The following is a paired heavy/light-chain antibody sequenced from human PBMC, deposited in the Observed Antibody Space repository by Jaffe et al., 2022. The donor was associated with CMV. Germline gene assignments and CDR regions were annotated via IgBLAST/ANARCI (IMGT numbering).Heavy chain of an antibody. CDR2: LYTTGTT. D-gene: IGHD4-17*01. J-gene: IGHJ5*02. Sequence: EVQLVESGGGLVQPGGSLRLSCAASGFTVSGSYMSWVRQAPGKGLDWVSILYTTGTTYYTDSVKGRFTVSRDDSKNTLHLQMNSLRVEDTATYYCARGRDLYGDYPTWGQGTLVTVSS. CDR3: ARGRDLYGDYPT. CDR1: GFTVSGSY. V-gene: IGHV3-66*01.
Light chain of an antibody. CDR1: QSVLYRSSKKNY. Sequence: DIVMTQSPDSLALSLGERATINCRTGQSVLYRSSKKNYLAWYQQKPGQPPKLLLHWASTRESGVPDRFSGSGSGTDFTLTINNLQAEDVAVYYCQQYYTISRTFGQGTRVEIK. CDR3: QQYYTISRT. CDR2: WAS. V-gene: IGKV4-1*01. J-gene: IGKJ1*01.